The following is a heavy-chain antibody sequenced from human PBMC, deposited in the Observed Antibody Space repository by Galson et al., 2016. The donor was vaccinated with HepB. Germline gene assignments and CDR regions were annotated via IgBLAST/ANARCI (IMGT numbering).Heavy chain of an antibody. D-gene: IGHD1-26*01. CDR1: GFTINNNH. V-gene: IGHV3-53*01. J-gene: IGHJ6*04. CDR3: ARDGGQSLPLYYGMDV. Sequence: SLRLSCAASGFTINNNHMSWVRQAPGKGLEWVSIIYSSGITYYADSMNGRLTVSRDNSKNMVYLQMNSLRPEDTAVYYCARDGGQSLPLYYGMDVWGKGTPDTVST. CDR2: IYSSGIT.